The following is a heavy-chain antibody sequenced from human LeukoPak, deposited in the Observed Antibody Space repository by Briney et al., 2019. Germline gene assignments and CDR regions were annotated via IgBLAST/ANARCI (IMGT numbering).Heavy chain of an antibody. J-gene: IGHJ5*02. CDR1: GGSISSGGYS. CDR2: IYHSGST. Sequence: SQTLSLTCAVSGGSISSGGYSWSWIRQPPGKGLEWIGYIYHSGSTYYNPSLKSQVTISVDRSKNQFSLKLSSVTAADTAVYYCARSNSGYSYGPTHWFDPWGQGTLVTVSS. V-gene: IGHV4-30-2*01. CDR3: ARSNSGYSYGPTHWFDP. D-gene: IGHD5-18*01.